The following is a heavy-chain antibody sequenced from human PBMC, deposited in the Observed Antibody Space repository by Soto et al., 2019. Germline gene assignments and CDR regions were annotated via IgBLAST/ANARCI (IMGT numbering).Heavy chain of an antibody. Sequence: QVQLVQSGAEMKKPGASVKVSCKASGYTFTGYYMHWVRQAPGQGLEWMGWINPNSGGTNYAQKFQGWVTMTRDTSISTAYMELSRLRSDDTAVYYCARDRLEMATITAYYYGMDVWGQGTTVTVSS. CDR3: ARDRLEMATITAYYYGMDV. D-gene: IGHD5-12*01. CDR2: INPNSGGT. CDR1: GYTFTGYY. V-gene: IGHV1-2*04. J-gene: IGHJ6*02.